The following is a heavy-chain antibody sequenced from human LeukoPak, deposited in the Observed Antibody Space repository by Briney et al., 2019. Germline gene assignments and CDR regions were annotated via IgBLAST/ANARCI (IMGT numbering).Heavy chain of an antibody. Sequence: KPSETLSLTCTVSGGSISSYYWSWIRQPPGKGLEWIGYIYYSGSTNYNPSLKSRVTISVDTSKNQFSPKLSSVTAADTAVYYCARPARYYDSTGAFDIWGQGTMVTVSS. CDR3: ARPARYYDSTGAFDI. CDR2: IYYSGST. D-gene: IGHD3-22*01. V-gene: IGHV4-59*08. J-gene: IGHJ3*02. CDR1: GGSISSYY.